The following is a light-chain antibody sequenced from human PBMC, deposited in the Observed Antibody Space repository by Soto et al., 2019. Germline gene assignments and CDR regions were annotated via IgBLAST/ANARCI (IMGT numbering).Light chain of an antibody. CDR1: SSDVGAYNY. CDR3: SSYTSSSTVV. Sequence: QSALTQPASVYGSPGQSITISCSGSSSDVGAYNYVSWYQERPGKAPKLIIYDVSNRPSGVSNRFSGSKSGNTASLTISGLQAEDETDYYCSSYTSSSTVVFGGGTKLTVL. J-gene: IGLJ3*02. V-gene: IGLV2-14*01. CDR2: DVS.